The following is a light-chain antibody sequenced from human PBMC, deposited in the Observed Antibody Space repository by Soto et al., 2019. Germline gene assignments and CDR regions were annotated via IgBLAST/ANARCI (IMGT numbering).Light chain of an antibody. V-gene: IGKV3-11*01. CDR3: QQRSNWPT. CDR2: DAS. Sequence: EIVMTQYPATLSVSPGERATLSCRASQSVSSNLAWYQQKPGQAPRLLIYDASNRATGIPARFSGSGSGTDFTLTISSLEPEDFAVYYCQQRSNWPTFGQGTKVDIK. CDR1: QSVSSN. J-gene: IGKJ1*01.